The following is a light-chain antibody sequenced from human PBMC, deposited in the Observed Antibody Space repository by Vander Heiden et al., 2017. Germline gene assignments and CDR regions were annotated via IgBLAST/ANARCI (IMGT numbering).Light chain of an antibody. Sequence: QSVLTQPPSASGTPGQRVTITWSGCSSNIGSNYVYWYQQRPGTAPKLLSYGNNQRPSGVPDRFSGSKSGTSASLAISGLRSEDEADYYCAGWDDSLSGPVFGGGTKLTVL. J-gene: IGLJ2*01. CDR3: AGWDDSLSGPV. CDR2: GNN. V-gene: IGLV1-47*02. CDR1: SSNIGSNY.